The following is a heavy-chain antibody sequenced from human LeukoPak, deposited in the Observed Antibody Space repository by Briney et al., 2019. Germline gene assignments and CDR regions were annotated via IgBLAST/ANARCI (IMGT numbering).Heavy chain of an antibody. Sequence: SETLSLTCSVSGYSISRGYYWGWIRQPPGRGLEWIGSVHHGGSTSYNPSFESRVTVSVDTSKNQFSLALNSVTAADTAVYYCTTHLGSSHFDNWGQGALVTVSS. V-gene: IGHV4-38-2*02. CDR1: GYSISRGYY. J-gene: IGHJ4*02. CDR2: VHHGGST. D-gene: IGHD2-2*01. CDR3: TTHLGSSHFDN.